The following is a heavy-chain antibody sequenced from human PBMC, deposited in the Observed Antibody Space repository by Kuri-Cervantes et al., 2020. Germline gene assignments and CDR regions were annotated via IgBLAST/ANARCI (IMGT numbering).Heavy chain of an antibody. CDR1: GYTFTSYG. Sequence: ASVKVSCKASGYTFTSYGISWVRQAPGQGLEWMGWISAYNGNTNYAQKLQGRVTMTTDTSTSTAYMELRSLRSDDTAVDYCARDGHNWNYDQWGTTFYYYGMDVWGQGTTVTVSS. V-gene: IGHV1-18*01. CDR2: ISAYNGNT. D-gene: IGHD1-7*01. CDR3: ARDGHNWNYDQWGTTFYYYGMDV. J-gene: IGHJ6*02.